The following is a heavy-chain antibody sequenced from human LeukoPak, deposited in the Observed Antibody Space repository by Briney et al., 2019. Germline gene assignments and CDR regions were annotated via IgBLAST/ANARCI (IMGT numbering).Heavy chain of an antibody. J-gene: IGHJ4*02. D-gene: IGHD6-6*01. Sequence: GGSLRLSCVASGFTVSNNYMSWVRQAPGKGLERVSVIYSGGVTYFADSVKDRFTISRDNSKNTLYLRMNKLRAEDTAVYYCARGPIAARYLDYWGQGTLVTVSS. CDR3: ARGPIAARYLDY. V-gene: IGHV3-66*01. CDR1: GFTVSNNY. CDR2: IYSGGVT.